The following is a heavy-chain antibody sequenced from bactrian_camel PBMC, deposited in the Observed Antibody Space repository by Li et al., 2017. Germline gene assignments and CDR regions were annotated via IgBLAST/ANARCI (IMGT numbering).Heavy chain of an antibody. Sequence: QVQLVESGGGSVQTGGSLKLSCVVSGYKDYYMAWFRQAPGNEREAVAFIDTSGGTNYAYSVRGRFTISKDNAKNIVYLQMNSLKAEDTGMYFCAAGSKYEGSWHRIEDFAYWGQGTQVTVS. CDR3: AAGSKYEGSWHRIEDFAY. D-gene: IGHD6*01. CDR1: GYKDYY. J-gene: IGHJ4*01. CDR2: IDTSGGT. V-gene: IGHV3S53*01.